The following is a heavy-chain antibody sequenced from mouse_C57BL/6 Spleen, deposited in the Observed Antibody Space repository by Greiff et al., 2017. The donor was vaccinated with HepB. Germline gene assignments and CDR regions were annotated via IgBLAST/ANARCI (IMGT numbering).Heavy chain of an antibody. Sequence: EVNLVESGGDLVKPGGSLKLSCAASGFTFSSYGMSWVRQTPDKRLEWVATISSGGSYTYYPDSVKGRFTISRDNAKNTLYLQMSSLKSEDTAMYYCARQGVVATSAMDYWGQGTSVTVSS. CDR3: ARQGVVATSAMDY. CDR1: GFTFSSYG. D-gene: IGHD1-1*01. CDR2: ISSGGSYT. J-gene: IGHJ4*01. V-gene: IGHV5-6*01.